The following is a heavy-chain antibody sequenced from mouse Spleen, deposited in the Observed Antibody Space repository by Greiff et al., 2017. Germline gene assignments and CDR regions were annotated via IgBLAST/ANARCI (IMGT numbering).Heavy chain of an antibody. Sequence: EVQLVESGGGLVKPGGSLKLSCAASGFTFSSYAMSWVRQTPEKRLEWVAAINSNGGSTYYPDTVKDRFTISRDNAKNTLYLQMSSLRSEDTALYYCARQGSNYPWYFDVWGAGTTVTVSS. J-gene: IGHJ1*01. V-gene: IGHV5-6-2*01. CDR1: GFTFSSYA. CDR2: INSNGGST. D-gene: IGHD2-5*01. CDR3: ARQGSNYPWYFDV.